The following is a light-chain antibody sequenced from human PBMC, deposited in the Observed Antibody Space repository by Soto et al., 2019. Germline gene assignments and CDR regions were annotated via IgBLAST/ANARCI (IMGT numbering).Light chain of an antibody. V-gene: IGKV3-15*01. CDR2: GAS. J-gene: IGKJ2*01. CDR3: QQGHNWPLT. Sequence: EIVMTQSPATLSVSPGERATLSCRASQSISSELAWYQQRPGQPPRLLIYGASTRATGVPDRFTGSGSGSDFTLTISGLQSEDFAVYYCQQGHNWPLTFGRGTRLEI. CDR1: QSISSE.